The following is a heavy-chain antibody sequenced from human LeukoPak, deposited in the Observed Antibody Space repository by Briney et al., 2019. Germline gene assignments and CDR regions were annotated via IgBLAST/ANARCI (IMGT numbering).Heavy chain of an antibody. CDR3: ARQGAGGYQYYYYMDV. D-gene: IGHD2-8*02. V-gene: IGHV4-39*01. CDR1: GGSISNSSDY. CDR2: IYYSGST. Sequence: PSETLSLTCTVSGGSISNSSDYWGWIRQPPGKGLEWIGSIYYSGSTYYNPSLKSRVTISVDTSKDQFSLKLSSVTAADTAVYYCARQGAGGYQYYYYMDVWGKGTTVTVSS. J-gene: IGHJ6*03.